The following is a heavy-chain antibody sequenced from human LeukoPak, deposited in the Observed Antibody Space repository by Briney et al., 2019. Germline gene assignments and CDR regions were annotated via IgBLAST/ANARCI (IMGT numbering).Heavy chain of an antibody. Sequence: SGGSLRLSCTASGFSFSSYGMHWVRQAPGKGLEWVGRIKSKTDGGTTDYAAPVKGRFTISRDDSKNTLYLQMNSLKTEDTAVYYCTTDLYYYYMDVWGKGTTVTVSS. CDR2: IKSKTDGGTT. V-gene: IGHV3-15*01. CDR1: GFSFSSYG. CDR3: TTDLYYYYMDV. J-gene: IGHJ6*03.